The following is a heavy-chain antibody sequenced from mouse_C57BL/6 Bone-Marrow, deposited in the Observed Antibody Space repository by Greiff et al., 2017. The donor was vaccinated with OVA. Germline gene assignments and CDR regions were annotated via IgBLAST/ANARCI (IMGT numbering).Heavy chain of an antibody. CDR3: ARYYYGSSYDFDY. V-gene: IGHV1-20*01. CDR1: GYSFTGYF. CDR2: INPYNGDT. J-gene: IGHJ2*01. D-gene: IGHD1-1*01. Sequence: VQLKQSGPELVKPGDSVKISCKASGYSFTGYFMNWVMQSHGKSLEWIGRINPYNGDTFYNQKFKGKATLTVDKSSSTAHMELRSLTSEDSAVYYCARYYYGSSYDFDYWGQGTTLTVSS.